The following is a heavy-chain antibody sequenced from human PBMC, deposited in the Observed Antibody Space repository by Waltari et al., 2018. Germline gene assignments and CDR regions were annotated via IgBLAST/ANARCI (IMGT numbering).Heavy chain of an antibody. CDR3: ASRNTIFGVVHLDY. CDR1: GGSFSVYY. J-gene: IGHJ4*02. D-gene: IGHD3-3*01. V-gene: IGHV4-34*01. CDR2: INHSGST. Sequence: QVQLQQCGAGLLKPSETLSLTCAVYGGSFSVYYLSWIRQPPGKGLEWIGEINHSGSTNYNPSLKSRVTISVDTSKNQFSLKLSSVTAADTAVYYCASRNTIFGVVHLDYWGQGTLVTVSS.